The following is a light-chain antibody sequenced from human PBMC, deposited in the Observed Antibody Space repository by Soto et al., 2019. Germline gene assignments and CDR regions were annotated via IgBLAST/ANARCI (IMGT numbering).Light chain of an antibody. J-gene: IGKJ3*01. CDR1: QNINTY. CDR2: DAA. V-gene: IGKV1-39*01. Sequence: DIQMTQSPYSLSAAVGDRVTIACRASQNINTYLNWYQQKPGKAPKLLMFDAASLQRGVPSRVSGSGSRTDFTLTITSLQPEDFATYYCQQTSSAPFTFGPGTKVDIK. CDR3: QQTSSAPFT.